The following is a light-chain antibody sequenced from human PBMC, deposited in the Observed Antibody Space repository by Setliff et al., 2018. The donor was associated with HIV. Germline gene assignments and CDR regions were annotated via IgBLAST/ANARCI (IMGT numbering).Light chain of an antibody. Sequence: QSALTQPRSVSGSPGQSVTISCGGTSSDVGGYDYVSWYQQHPGKAPKLMIYDVNKRPSGVPDRFSGSKSGNTASLTISGLQAEDEADYYCCSYAGSYIFVMFGGGTKVTVL. J-gene: IGLJ3*02. CDR2: DVN. V-gene: IGLV2-11*01. CDR1: SSDVGGYDY. CDR3: CSYAGSYIFVM.